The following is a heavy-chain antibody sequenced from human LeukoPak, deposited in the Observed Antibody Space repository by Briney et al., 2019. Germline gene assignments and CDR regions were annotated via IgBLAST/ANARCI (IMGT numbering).Heavy chain of an antibody. CDR3: VRGPTPLGLRGVDY. J-gene: IGHJ4*02. CDR2: ISTSGST. D-gene: IGHD5-12*01. Sequence: ASETLSLTCTVSGGSLSSGDYYWSWIRQPAGKGLEWVGRISTSGSTDYNPSLKSRVTMSLDTSKNQFSLKVTSVTAADTALYYCVRGPTPLGLRGVDYWGPGILVTVSS. CDR1: GGSLSSGDYY. V-gene: IGHV4-61*02.